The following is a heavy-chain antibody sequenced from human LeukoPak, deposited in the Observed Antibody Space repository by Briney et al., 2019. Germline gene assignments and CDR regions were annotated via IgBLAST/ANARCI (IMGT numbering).Heavy chain of an antibody. Sequence: SETLSLTCAVYGGSFSGCYWSWIRQPAGKGLEWIGRIYTSGSTNYNPSLKSRVTISVDTSKNQFSLKLSSVTAADTAVYYCARGPGAFDIWGQGTMVTVSS. CDR3: ARGPGAFDI. CDR2: IYTSGST. CDR1: GGSFSGCY. D-gene: IGHD2-2*01. J-gene: IGHJ3*02. V-gene: IGHV4-59*10.